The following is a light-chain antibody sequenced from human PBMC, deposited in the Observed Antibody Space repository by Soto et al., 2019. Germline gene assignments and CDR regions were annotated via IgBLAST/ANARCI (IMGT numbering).Light chain of an antibody. J-gene: IGLJ2*01. CDR1: SSDVGGRDY. V-gene: IGLV2-11*01. Sequence: QTALTQPRSVSGSPGQSVTISCAGSSSDVGGRDYVSWYQQHPGKAPQLMIYDVSKRPSGVPDRFSGSKSDNTASLTISGLQADDEADYYCCSYAGSYTYVLFGGGTKLTVL. CDR2: DVS. CDR3: CSYAGSYTYVL.